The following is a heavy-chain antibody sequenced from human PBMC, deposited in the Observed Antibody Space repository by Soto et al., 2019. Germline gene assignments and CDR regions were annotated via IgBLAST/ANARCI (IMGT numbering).Heavy chain of an antibody. Sequence: GGSLRLTCSASGFTFSNAWMSWVRQAPGKGLEWVGRIKSETDGGTTDYAAPVKGRFTISRDDSKNTLSLQMNSLKTEDTAVYYCTTARGTYGVEYFQHWGQGTLVTVSS. CDR2: IKSETDGGTT. CDR3: TTARGTYGVEYFQH. CDR1: GFTFSNAW. D-gene: IGHD4-17*01. V-gene: IGHV3-15*01. J-gene: IGHJ1*01.